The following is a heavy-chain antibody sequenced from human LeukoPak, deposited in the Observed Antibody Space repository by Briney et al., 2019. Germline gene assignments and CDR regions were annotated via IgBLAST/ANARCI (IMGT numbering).Heavy chain of an antibody. J-gene: IGHJ5*02. V-gene: IGHV4-34*01. CDR2: INHSGST. D-gene: IGHD4-17*01. CDR3: ARPMTTVTNP. CDR1: GGSFSGYY. Sequence: SETLSLTCAVYGGSFSGYYWSWIRQPPGKGLEWIGEINHSGSTNYNPSLKSRVTISVDTSKNQFSLKLSSVTAAATAVYYCARPMTTVTNPWGQGTLVTVSS.